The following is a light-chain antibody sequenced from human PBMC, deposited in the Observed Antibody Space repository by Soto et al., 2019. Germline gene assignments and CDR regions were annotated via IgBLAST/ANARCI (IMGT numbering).Light chain of an antibody. CDR2: AAS. CDR3: QQSYSTPIS. V-gene: IGKV1-39*01. J-gene: IGKJ5*01. Sequence: DIQMTQSPSSVSASIGDSVTITCRASQNIGSRLAWFQQKPGKAPKLLIEAASTLEIGVPSTFSGSGSGTDFSLTISSLGPEDFATYYCQQSYSTPISFGQGTRLEIK. CDR1: QNIGSR.